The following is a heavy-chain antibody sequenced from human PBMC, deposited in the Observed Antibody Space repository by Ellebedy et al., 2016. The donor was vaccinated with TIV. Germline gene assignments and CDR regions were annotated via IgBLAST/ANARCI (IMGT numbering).Heavy chain of an antibody. CDR1: DVSINSYS. V-gene: IGHV4-59*12. CDR2: IYYRGST. J-gene: IGHJ4*02. CDR3: ARDRRTYYYDSSGYSSVGLDY. Sequence: SETLSLTCTVSDVSINSYSWSWIRQPPGKGLEWIGYIYYRGSTNYNPSLKSRVTISVDSSKNHFSLRLSSVTAADTAVYYCARDRRTYYYDSSGYSSVGLDYWGQGTLVTVSS. D-gene: IGHD3-22*01.